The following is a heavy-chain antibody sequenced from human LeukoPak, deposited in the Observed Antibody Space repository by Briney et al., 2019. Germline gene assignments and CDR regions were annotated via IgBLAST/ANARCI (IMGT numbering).Heavy chain of an antibody. CDR3: AREPYYDSSGYCLDY. D-gene: IGHD3-22*01. V-gene: IGHV3-53*01. CDR2: IYSGGST. J-gene: IGHJ4*02. CDR1: GFTVSSNY. Sequence: PGGSLRLSCAASGFTVSSNYMSWVRQAPGKGLEWVSVIYSGGSTYYADSVKGRFTISRDNSKNTLYLQMNSLRVEDTAVYYCAREPYYDSSGYCLDYWGQGTLVTVSS.